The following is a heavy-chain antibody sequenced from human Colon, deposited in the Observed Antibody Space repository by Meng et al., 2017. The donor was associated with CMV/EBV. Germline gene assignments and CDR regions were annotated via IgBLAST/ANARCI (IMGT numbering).Heavy chain of an antibody. J-gene: IGHJ5*02. CDR2: ISPYDGKI. CDR3: ARDPYNKNWFDP. Sequence: ASAKVSCKASGYTFTDYAISWVRQAPGQGLEWMGWISPYDGKINYARKFQGRVTMTTDTSTSTAYMELRSLRSDDTAMYYCARDPYNKNWFDPWGQGTQVTVSS. V-gene: IGHV1-18*01. CDR1: GYTFTDYA. D-gene: IGHD5-24*01.